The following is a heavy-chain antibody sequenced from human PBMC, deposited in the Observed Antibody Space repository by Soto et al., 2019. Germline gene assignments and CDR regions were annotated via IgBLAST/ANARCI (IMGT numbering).Heavy chain of an antibody. D-gene: IGHD1-1*01. Sequence: AGGSLRLSCAASGLTFSMYAMTWVRQAPGKGLEWVSTISGSGGNTDYANSVKGRFTISRDNSKDTLYLQMNSLRVEDTAIYYCAKRGELERHSGYYFDYWGQGTLVTVSS. V-gene: IGHV3-23*01. CDR2: ISGSGGNT. CDR3: AKRGELERHSGYYFDY. CDR1: GLTFSMYA. J-gene: IGHJ4*02.